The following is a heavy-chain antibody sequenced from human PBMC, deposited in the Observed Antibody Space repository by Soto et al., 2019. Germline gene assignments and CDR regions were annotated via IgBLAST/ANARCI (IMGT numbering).Heavy chain of an antibody. J-gene: IGHJ6*02. CDR2: MNPNSGNT. CDR1: GYTFTSYD. D-gene: IGHD3-9*01. V-gene: IGHV1-8*01. Sequence: ASVKVSCKASGYTFTSYDINWVRQATGQGLEWMGWMNPNSGNTGYAQKFQGRVTMTRNTSISTAYMELSSLGSEDTAVYYCARGHFDWLLSYYGMDVWGQGTTVTVSS. CDR3: ARGHFDWLLSYYGMDV.